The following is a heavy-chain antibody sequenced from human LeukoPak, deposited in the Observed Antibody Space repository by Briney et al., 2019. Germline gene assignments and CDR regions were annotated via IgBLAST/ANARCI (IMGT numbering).Heavy chain of an antibody. CDR3: AKSGLSISAARQLDY. CDR2: IDDTGSHT. D-gene: IGHD6-13*01. CDR1: GFIFSNYA. Sequence: GGSLRLSCAASGFIFSNYAMSWVRQARGEGVDGVSAIDDTGSHTDYADSVKGRFTISRDNSKNTLYLQMNSLRAEDTAIYYCAKSGLSISAARQLDYWGQGTLVTVSS. J-gene: IGHJ4*02. V-gene: IGHV3-23*01.